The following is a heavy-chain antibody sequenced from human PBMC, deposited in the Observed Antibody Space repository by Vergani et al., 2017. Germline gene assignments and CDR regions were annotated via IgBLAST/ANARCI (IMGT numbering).Heavy chain of an antibody. CDR3: ARSSGPALWCFDL. CDR2: IYPGDSDT. D-gene: IGHD3-22*01. J-gene: IGHJ2*01. CDR1: GYSFTSYW. V-gene: IGHV5-51*01. Sequence: EVQLVQSGAEVKKPGESLKISCKGSGYSFTSYWLCWVRQMPGKGLEWMGIIYPGDSDTRYSPSFQGQVTISAVKSISTAYLQWSSLKASDTAMYYCARSSGPALWCFDLWGRGTLVTVSS.